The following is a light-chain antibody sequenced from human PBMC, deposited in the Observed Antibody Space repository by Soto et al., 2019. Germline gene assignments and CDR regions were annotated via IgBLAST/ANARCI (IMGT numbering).Light chain of an antibody. CDR2: KAS. Sequence: DIQMTQSPSTLSASVGDRVTITCRASQSINNWLAWYQQNPGKAPKLLISKASSLESGVPSRFSGSGSGTEFTLSIRSLHPDHFATYYCQQYNSYIFTFAPATKVDIK. CDR3: QQYNSYIFT. CDR1: QSINNW. V-gene: IGKV1-5*03. J-gene: IGKJ3*01.